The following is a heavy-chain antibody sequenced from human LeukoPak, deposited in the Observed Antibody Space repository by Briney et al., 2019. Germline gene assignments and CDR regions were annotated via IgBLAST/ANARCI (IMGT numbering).Heavy chain of an antibody. J-gene: IGHJ5*02. CDR2: TYYRSKWYN. CDR1: GDSVSSNSAA. Sequence: SQTLSLTCAISGDSVSSNSAAWNWIRQSPSRGLEWLGRTYYRSKWYNDYAVSVKSRITINPDTSKNQFSLQLNSVTPEDTAVYYCARDLNSAGSWYNWFDPWGQEPWSPSPQ. V-gene: IGHV6-1*01. D-gene: IGHD6-13*01. CDR3: ARDLNSAGSWYNWFDP.